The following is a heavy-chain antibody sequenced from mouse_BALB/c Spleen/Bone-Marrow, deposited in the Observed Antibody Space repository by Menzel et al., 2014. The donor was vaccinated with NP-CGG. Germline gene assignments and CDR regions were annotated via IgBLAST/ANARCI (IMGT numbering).Heavy chain of an antibody. CDR2: INPNNGGS. Sequence: EVKLMESGPELVKPGTSVKISCKTSGYTSTEYTMHWVKQSLGKSLEWIGGINPNNGGSNYNQKFKGKATLTVDKSSSTAYMEFRSLTSEDSAVYYCARENYGRGYYFDYWGRGATLTVSS. J-gene: IGHJ2*01. CDR1: GYTSTEYT. CDR3: ARENYGRGYYFDY. D-gene: IGHD1-1*01. V-gene: IGHV1-18*01.